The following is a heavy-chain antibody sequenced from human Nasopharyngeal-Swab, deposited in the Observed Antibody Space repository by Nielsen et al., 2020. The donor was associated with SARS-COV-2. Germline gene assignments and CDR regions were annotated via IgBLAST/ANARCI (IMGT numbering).Heavy chain of an antibody. Sequence: GKSLKISCSASGFNFTSYAIHCVRQPPGKGLEWVAVVSYDGTNTFYADSVKGRFAISRDNSKSTVSLQMNSLRSEDTAVYYCAKDRGGRSLDSWGQGTLVTVSS. V-gene: IGHV3-30-3*02. J-gene: IGHJ4*02. D-gene: IGHD3-16*01. CDR1: GFNFTSYA. CDR2: VSYDGTNT. CDR3: AKDRGGRSLDS.